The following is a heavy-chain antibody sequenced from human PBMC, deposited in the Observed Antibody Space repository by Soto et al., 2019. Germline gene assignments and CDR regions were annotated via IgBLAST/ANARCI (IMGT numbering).Heavy chain of an antibody. CDR1: GFTFSSKE. CDR2: INSDGSST. Sequence: PXGSLRLSCADSGFTFSSKEMHWVRQAPGEELVWVSRINSDGSSTSYADSVKGRFTISRDNAKNTLYLQMNSLRAEDTAVYYCARDQYYYDSSGYRHFDYWGQGTLVTFS. V-gene: IGHV3-74*01. J-gene: IGHJ4*02. CDR3: ARDQYYYDSSGYRHFDY. D-gene: IGHD3-22*01.